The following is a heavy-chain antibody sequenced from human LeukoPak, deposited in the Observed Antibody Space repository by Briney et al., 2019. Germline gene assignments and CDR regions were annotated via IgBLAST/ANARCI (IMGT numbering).Heavy chain of an antibody. CDR3: ARALAVTGRGPRDFDF. D-gene: IGHD6-19*01. J-gene: IGHJ4*02. V-gene: IGHV1-18*01. CDR1: NYTFTDYG. CDR2: VSAFNGHT. Sequence: ASVKVSCKASNYTFTDYGINWVRQAPGQGLEWVGLVSAFNGHTFYAQKFQGRITMTTDTSTSTAHMELRSLTSDDTAVYYCARALAVTGRGPRDFDFWGQGTLVTVS.